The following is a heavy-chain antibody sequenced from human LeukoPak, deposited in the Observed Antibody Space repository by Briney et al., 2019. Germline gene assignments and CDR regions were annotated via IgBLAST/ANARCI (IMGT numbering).Heavy chain of an antibody. J-gene: IGHJ6*02. CDR3: AKDISPSRESYYSKDKAGYYYGMDV. D-gene: IGHD3-10*01. V-gene: IGHV3-30*02. CDR2: IRYDGSNK. Sequence: PGGSLRLSCAASGFTFSSYGMHWVRQAPGKGLEWVAFIRYDGSNKYYADSVKGRFTISRDNSKNSLYLQMNSLRTEDTALYYCAKDISPSRESYYSKDKAGYYYGMDVWGQGTTVAVSS. CDR1: GFTFSSYG.